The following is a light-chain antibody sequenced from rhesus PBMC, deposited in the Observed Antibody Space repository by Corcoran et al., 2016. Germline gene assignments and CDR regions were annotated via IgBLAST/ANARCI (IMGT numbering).Light chain of an antibody. V-gene: IGKV1-74*01. J-gene: IGKJ2*01. CDR2: KAS. Sequence: DIQMTQSPSSLSASVGDRATITCRASENVNNYLNWYQQKPGKAPKLLIYKASTLQSGVPSRFSGSGSGTNYTFTISRLQPEDVATYYCQHGYGTPYSFGQGTKVEI. CDR1: ENVNNY. CDR3: QHGYGTPYS.